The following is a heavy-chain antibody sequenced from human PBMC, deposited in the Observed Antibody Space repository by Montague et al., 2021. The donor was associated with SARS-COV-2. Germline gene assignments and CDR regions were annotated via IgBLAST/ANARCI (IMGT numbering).Heavy chain of an antibody. V-gene: IGHV4-39*07. J-gene: IGHJ4*02. CDR2: VSYSGST. D-gene: IGHD2-21*02. Sequence: SETLSLTCSVSGGTVITDTYYWGWVRHSPGKGLEWLGSVSYSGSTYYXPSVKSRVAVSLDTSRTQCSLRLNSLTAADAAVYYCVRDSRPHCFYYWGRGILVTVSS. CDR3: VRDSRPHCFYY. CDR1: GGTVITDTYY.